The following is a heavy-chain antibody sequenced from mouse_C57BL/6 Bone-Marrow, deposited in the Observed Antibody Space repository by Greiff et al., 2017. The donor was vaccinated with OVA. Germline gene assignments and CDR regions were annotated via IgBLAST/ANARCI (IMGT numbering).Heavy chain of an antibody. CDR3: AKQDSSGYWLAY. D-gene: IGHD3-2*02. J-gene: IGHJ3*01. CDR1: GFSLTSYG. CDR2: ICGDGST. Sequence: QVQLKQSGPGLVAPSQSLSITCTVSGFSLTSYGVSWVRQPPGKGLEWLGVICGDGSTNYHSALISRLSISKDNSKSQVFLKLNNLQTDDTATYYCAKQDSSGYWLAYWGQGTLVTVSA. V-gene: IGHV2-3*01.